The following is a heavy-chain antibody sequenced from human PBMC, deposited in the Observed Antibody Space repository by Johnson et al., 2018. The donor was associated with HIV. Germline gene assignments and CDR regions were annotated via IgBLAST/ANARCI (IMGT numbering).Heavy chain of an antibody. V-gene: IGHV3-9*01. J-gene: IGHJ3*02. CDR2: ISWNSGSI. D-gene: IGHD6-13*01. CDR1: GFNLDDYA. CDR3: TTKPYSSSWYGAFDI. Sequence: VHLVESGGGLVQPGGSLRLSCVASGFNLDDYAMHWVRQAPGKGLEWVSGISWNSGSIGYVDSVKGRFTISRDNAKNTLYLQMNSLKTEDTAVYYCTTKPYSSSWYGAFDIWGQGTMVTVSS.